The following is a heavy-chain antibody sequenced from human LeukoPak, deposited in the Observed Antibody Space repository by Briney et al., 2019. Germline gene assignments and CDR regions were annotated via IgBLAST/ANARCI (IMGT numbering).Heavy chain of an antibody. CDR3: ARGRDYYDSSGYYLDY. V-gene: IGHV1-69*13. CDR1: GGTFSSYA. J-gene: IGHJ4*02. D-gene: IGHD3-22*01. CDR2: IIPIFGTA. Sequence: SVKVSCKASGGTFSSYAISWVRQAPGRGLEWMGGIIPIFGTANYAQKFQGRVTITADESTSTAYMELSSLRSEDTAVYYCARGRDYYDSSGYYLDYWGQGTLVTVSS.